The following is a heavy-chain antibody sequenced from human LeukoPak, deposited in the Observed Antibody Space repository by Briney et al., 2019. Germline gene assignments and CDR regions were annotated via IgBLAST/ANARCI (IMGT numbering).Heavy chain of an antibody. CDR3: ARVGDDSSGYYTLVDY. CDR2: IYYSGST. J-gene: IGHJ4*02. CDR1: GGSISSGGYY. V-gene: IGHV4-31*03. D-gene: IGHD3-22*01. Sequence: SETLSLTCTVSGGSISSGGYYWSWIRQHPGKGLEWIGYIYYSGSTYYNPSLKSRVTISVDTSKNQFSLKLSSVTAADTAVYYCARVGDDSSGYYTLVDYWGQGTLVTVSS.